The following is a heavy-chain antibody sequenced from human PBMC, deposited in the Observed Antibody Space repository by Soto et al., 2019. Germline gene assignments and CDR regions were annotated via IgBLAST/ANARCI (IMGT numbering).Heavy chain of an antibody. D-gene: IGHD3-3*01. CDR3: ARDGGDFWSEDDAFDI. J-gene: IGHJ3*02. CDR1: GFTVSSNY. Sequence: GGSLRLSCAASGFTVSSNYMSWVRQAPGKGLEWVSILYTGGSTHYAASVKGRFTISRDNSKNTLYLQMNSLRAEDTAVYYCARDGGDFWSEDDAFDIWGQGTMVTVSS. V-gene: IGHV3-66*01. CDR2: LYTGGST.